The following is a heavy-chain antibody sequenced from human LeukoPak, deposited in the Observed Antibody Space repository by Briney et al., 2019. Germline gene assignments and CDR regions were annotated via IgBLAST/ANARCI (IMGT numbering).Heavy chain of an antibody. Sequence: GGSLRLSCAASGFTFSNSAMSWVRQAPGKGLEWVSTLSGSGITTYYADSVTGRFTISRDNSKNTLYLQMNSLRAEDTAVYYCSKGIYSSGWSYFDYWGHGTLVTVSS. D-gene: IGHD6-19*01. J-gene: IGHJ4*01. CDR3: SKGIYSSGWSYFDY. CDR1: GFTFSNSA. CDR2: LSGSGITT. V-gene: IGHV3-23*01.